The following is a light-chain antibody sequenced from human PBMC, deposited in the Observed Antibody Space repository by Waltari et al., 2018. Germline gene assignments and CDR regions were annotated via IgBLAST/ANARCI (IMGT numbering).Light chain of an antibody. Sequence: QSALTQPAAVSGSPGQSITISCTGTKSHVGFYNNFSWYQQHPGKAPKVIIYDVSQRPSGISNRFSGSKSGNTASLTISGLQADDEADYYCKSYTGTGSWVFGGGTKLTVL. CDR2: DVS. J-gene: IGLJ3*02. V-gene: IGLV2-14*03. CDR3: KSYTGTGSWV. CDR1: KSHVGFYNN.